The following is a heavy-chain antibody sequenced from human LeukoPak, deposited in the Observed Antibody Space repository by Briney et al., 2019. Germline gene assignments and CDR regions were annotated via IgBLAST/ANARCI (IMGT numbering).Heavy chain of an antibody. CDR1: GFNFSRYS. J-gene: IGHJ4*02. Sequence: GGSLRLSCAASGFNFSRYSMNWVREAPGKGLEWVSFFSSSSSYMYHAVSVKGRFTISRDNAKNSLYLQMNSQRAEDTAVYYCARVPSSGRYDYWGQGTLVTVSS. CDR3: ARVPSSGRYDY. V-gene: IGHV3-21*01. CDR2: FSSSSSYM. D-gene: IGHD6-19*01.